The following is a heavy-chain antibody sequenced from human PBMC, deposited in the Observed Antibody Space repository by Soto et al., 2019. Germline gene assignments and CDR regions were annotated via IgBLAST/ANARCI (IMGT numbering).Heavy chain of an antibody. Sequence: SETLSLTCTVSGASINSNVHYWGWVRQSPGKGLEWIASVFYTGSPYHKPSLESRVSISVDTSDNQFSLKVTSVTAADTGIYYCARHPFGGYAFDSWGQGTLVTVSS. D-gene: IGHD3-3*01. CDR3: ARHPFGGYAFDS. CDR1: GASINSNVHY. CDR2: VFYTGSP. V-gene: IGHV4-39*01. J-gene: IGHJ4*02.